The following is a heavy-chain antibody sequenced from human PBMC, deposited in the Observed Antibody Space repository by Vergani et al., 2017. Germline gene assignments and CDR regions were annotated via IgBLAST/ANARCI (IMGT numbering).Heavy chain of an antibody. CDR3: ARGWQQLVPNWFDP. Sequence: EVQLVESGGGLVKPGGSLRLSCAASGFTFSSYSMNWVRQAPGKGLEWVSSISSSSSYIYYADSVKGRFTISRDNAKNSLYLQMNSLRAEDTAVYYCARGWQQLVPNWFDPWGQGTLVTVSS. CDR2: ISSSSSYI. D-gene: IGHD6-13*01. CDR1: GFTFSSYS. J-gene: IGHJ5*02. V-gene: IGHV3-21*01.